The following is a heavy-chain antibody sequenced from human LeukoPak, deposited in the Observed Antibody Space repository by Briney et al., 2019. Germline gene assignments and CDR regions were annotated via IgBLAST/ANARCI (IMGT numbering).Heavy chain of an antibody. CDR3: ARHITMVRGVIVYYYGMDV. CDR1: GGSISSYY. J-gene: IGHJ6*02. CDR2: VYFSWST. D-gene: IGHD3-10*01. V-gene: IGHV4-59*08. Sequence: SETLSLTCTVSGGSISSYYRSWIRQPPGKGLHRIGYVYFSWSTNYHPSLKSRVTISVDTSQNQFSLKLSSVTAADTAVYYCARHITMVRGVIVYYYGMDVWGQGTTVTVSS.